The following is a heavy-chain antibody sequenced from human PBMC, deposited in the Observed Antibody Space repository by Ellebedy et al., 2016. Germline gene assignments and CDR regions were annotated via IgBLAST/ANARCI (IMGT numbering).Heavy chain of an antibody. Sequence: SETLSLTCAVYGASFRGYYWSWIRQPPGEGLEWIGEINHSGSFNYNPSLKSRVTISVDTSKNPFSLKLSSVTAADTAVYYCARGDVLGSSLDYWGQGTLVTVSS. J-gene: IGHJ4*02. D-gene: IGHD6-13*01. CDR1: GASFRGYY. CDR3: ARGDVLGSSLDY. CDR2: INHSGSF. V-gene: IGHV4-34*01.